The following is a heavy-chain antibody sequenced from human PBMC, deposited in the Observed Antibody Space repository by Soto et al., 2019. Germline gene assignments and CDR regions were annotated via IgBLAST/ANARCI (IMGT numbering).Heavy chain of an antibody. J-gene: IGHJ4*02. CDR1: GFSLTTTSMG. V-gene: IGHV2-5*02. Sequence: QITLMESGPPLVRPAQTLTLTCAFSGFSLTTTSMGVAWIRQPPGKALEWLALIYWDDDQRYSPSLKDRLTISKDTSRSRVVLTISNMNPEDTGTYFCAHAGDYDLLSFDHWGPGTLVTVSS. CDR3: AHAGDYDLLSFDH. D-gene: IGHD4-17*01. CDR2: IYWDDDQ.